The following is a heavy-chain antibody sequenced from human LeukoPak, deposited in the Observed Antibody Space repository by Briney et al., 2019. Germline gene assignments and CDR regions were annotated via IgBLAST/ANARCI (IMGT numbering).Heavy chain of an antibody. J-gene: IGHJ4*02. CDR1: GFTFSSYA. V-gene: IGHV3-30*04. CDR2: ISYDGSNK. D-gene: IGHD6-19*01. Sequence: PGGSLRLSCAASGFTFSSYAMHWVPQAPGKGLEWVAVISYDGSNKYYADSVKGRFTIYRDNSKNTLYLQMNSLRAEDTAVYYCARLPRTAVDDYWGQGTLVTVSS. CDR3: ARLPRTAVDDY.